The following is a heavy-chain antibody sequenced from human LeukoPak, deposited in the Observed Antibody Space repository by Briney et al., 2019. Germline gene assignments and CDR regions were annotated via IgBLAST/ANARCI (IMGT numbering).Heavy chain of an antibody. V-gene: IGHV1-8*01. J-gene: IGHJ4*02. CDR3: AKSVSSGSYSGVDY. CDR2: MNPNSGNT. D-gene: IGHD1-26*01. CDR1: GYTFTSYD. Sequence: ASVKVSCKASGYTFTSYDINWVRQATGQGLEWMGWMNPNSGNTGYAQKFQGRVTMTRNTSISTAYMELSSLRSEDTAVYYCAKSVSSGSYSGVDYWGQGTLVTVSS.